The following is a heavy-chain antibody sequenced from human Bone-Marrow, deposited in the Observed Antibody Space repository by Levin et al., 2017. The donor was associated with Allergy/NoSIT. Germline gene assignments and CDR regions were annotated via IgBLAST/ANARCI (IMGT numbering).Heavy chain of an antibody. CDR1: GYTLTEVS. Sequence: GESLKISCKVSGYTLTEVSVHWVRQAPGKGLEWMGAFDPQDGETSYAQKFQGRVTLTEDTSIDTAYMELSSLTSEDTAVYFCATDSPGAAGAIEDYYTMDIWGQWTTVTVSS. V-gene: IGHV1-24*01. CDR2: FDPQDGET. CDR3: ATDSPGAAGAIEDYYTMDI. J-gene: IGHJ6*02. D-gene: IGHD2-2*01.